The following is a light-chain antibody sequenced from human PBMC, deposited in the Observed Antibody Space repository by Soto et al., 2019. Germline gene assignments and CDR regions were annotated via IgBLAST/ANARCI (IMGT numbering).Light chain of an antibody. Sequence: EIVMTQSPATLSVSPGERATLYCRASQSISNKLVWYQQKLGQAPRLLIYGASTRATGIPARFSGSGSGTAFTLTISSLQSEDFAVYYCQQYHNWWTFGQGTKVDIK. CDR1: QSISNK. CDR3: QQYHNWWT. CDR2: GAS. J-gene: IGKJ1*01. V-gene: IGKV3-15*01.